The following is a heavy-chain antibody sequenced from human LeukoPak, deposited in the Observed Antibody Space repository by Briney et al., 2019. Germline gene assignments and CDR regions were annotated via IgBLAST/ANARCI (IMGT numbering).Heavy chain of an antibody. CDR3: AREHIVVVTAPNPGY. CDR2: ISSSGSTI. J-gene: IGHJ4*02. D-gene: IGHD2-21*02. CDR1: GFTFSDYY. Sequence: PGGSLRLSCAASGFTFSDYYMSWIRQAPGKGLEWVSYISSSGSTIYYADSVKGRFTISRDNAKNSLYLQMNSLRAEDTAVYYCAREHIVVVTAPNPGYWGQGTLVTVSS. V-gene: IGHV3-11*04.